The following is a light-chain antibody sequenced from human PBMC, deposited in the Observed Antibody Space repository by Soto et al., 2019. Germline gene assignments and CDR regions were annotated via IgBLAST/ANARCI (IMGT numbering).Light chain of an antibody. CDR3: QQYRT. CDR2: GAS. Sequence: EIVMTQSPATLSVSPGERVTLSCRASQSVSSNLAWYQQKPGQAPRLLIYGASTRATGIPARFSGSGSGTEFTLTSSSLQSEDAAVYYCQQYRTFGQGTKLEIK. V-gene: IGKV3-15*01. CDR1: QSVSSN. J-gene: IGKJ2*01.